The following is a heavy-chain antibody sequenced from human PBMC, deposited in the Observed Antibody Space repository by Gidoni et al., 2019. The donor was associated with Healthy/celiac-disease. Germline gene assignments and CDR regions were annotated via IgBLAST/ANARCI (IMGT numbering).Heavy chain of an antibody. CDR3: ARRPDIVTLGMDV. D-gene: IGHD2-15*01. Sequence: QLQLQESGPGLVKPSETLSLTCTVSGGSISSSSYYWGWIRQPPGKGLEWIGSIYYSGSTYYNPSLKSRVTISVDTSKNQFSLKLSSVTAADTAVYYCARRPDIVTLGMDVWGQGTTVTVSS. CDR2: IYYSGST. J-gene: IGHJ6*02. CDR1: GGSISSSSYY. V-gene: IGHV4-39*01.